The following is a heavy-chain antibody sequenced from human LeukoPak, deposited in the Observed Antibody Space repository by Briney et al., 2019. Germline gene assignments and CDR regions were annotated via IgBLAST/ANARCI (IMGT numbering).Heavy chain of an antibody. J-gene: IGHJ3*02. CDR3: ARAFTYCSSTSCSDDAFDI. D-gene: IGHD2-2*01. CDR1: GFTFGDYA. V-gene: IGHV3-48*04. Sequence: GGSLRLSCAASGFTFGDYAMHWVRQAPGKGLEWDSYISSSSSTIYYADSVKGRFTISRDNAKNSLYLQMNSLRAEDTAVYYCARAFTYCSSTSCSDDAFDIWGQGTMVTVSS. CDR2: ISSSSSTI.